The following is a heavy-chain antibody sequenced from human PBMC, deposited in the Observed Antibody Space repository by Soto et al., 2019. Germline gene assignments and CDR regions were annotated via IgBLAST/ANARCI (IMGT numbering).Heavy chain of an antibody. CDR2: INPNSGGT. CDR3: ARGGSVRGTQYYYYGMDV. Sequence: GASVKVSCKASGYTFTGYYIHWVRQAPGQGLEWMGWINPNSGGTNYAQKFQGWVTMTRDTSISTAYMELSRLRSDDTAVYYCARGGSVRGTQYYYYGMDVWGQGTTVTVSS. V-gene: IGHV1-2*04. D-gene: IGHD4-17*01. CDR1: GYTFTGYY. J-gene: IGHJ6*02.